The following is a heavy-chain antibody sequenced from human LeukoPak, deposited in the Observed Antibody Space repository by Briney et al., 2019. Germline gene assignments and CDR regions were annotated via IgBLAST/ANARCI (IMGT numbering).Heavy chain of an antibody. J-gene: IGHJ4*02. V-gene: IGHV4-59*01. CDR1: GGSINSYY. CDR2: IYYSGST. Sequence: SETLSLTCTVSGGSINSYYWSWIRQPPGKGMEWIAYIYYSGSTSYNPSLKRRVTISVDTSKNQFSLKLNSVTAADTAMYYCARLFHPALSGNYPFDYCGQGTLVTVSS. CDR3: ARLFHPALSGNYPFDY. D-gene: IGHD1-26*01.